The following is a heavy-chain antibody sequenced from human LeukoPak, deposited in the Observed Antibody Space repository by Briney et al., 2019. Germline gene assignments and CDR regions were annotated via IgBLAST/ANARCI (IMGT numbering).Heavy chain of an antibody. CDR1: GFTFSSVW. Sequence: PGGSLRLSCAASGFTFSSVWMSCVPHAPGKGLEWVANIKKKGREKYYVDSVKGRFTTSRDNAKNSLYLQMNSLRAEDTAVYYCARDLAVAGTGSDYWGQGTLVTVSS. CDR2: IKKKGREK. J-gene: IGHJ4*02. D-gene: IGHD6-19*01. CDR3: ARDLAVAGTGSDY. V-gene: IGHV3-7*03.